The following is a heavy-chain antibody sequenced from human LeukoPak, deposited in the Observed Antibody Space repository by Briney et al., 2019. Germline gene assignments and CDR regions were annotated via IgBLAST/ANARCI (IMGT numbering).Heavy chain of an antibody. CDR3: ARDPASGSYFRFDAFDI. V-gene: IGHV3-48*01. D-gene: IGHD1-26*01. CDR2: ISSSSSTI. CDR1: GFTFSSYS. Sequence: GGSLRLSCAASGFTFSSYSMNWVRQAPGKGLEWVSYISSSSSTIYYADSVKGRFTISRDNAKNSLYLQMNSLRAEDTAVYYCARDPASGSYFRFDAFDIWGQGTMVTVSS. J-gene: IGHJ3*02.